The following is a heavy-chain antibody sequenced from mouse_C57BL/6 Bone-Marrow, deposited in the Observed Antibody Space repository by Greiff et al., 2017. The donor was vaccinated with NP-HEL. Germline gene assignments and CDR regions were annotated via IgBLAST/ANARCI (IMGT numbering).Heavy chain of an antibody. CDR2: INPNNGGT. V-gene: IGHV1-22*01. J-gene: IGHJ1*03. CDR3: AGLRYFDV. CDR1: GYTFTDYN. Sequence: VQLKESGPELVKPGASVKMSCKASGYTFTDYNMHWVKQSHGKSLEWIGYINPNNGGTSYNQKFKGKATLTVNKSSSTAYMELRSLTSEDSAVYYCAGLRYFDVWGTGTTVTVSS. D-gene: IGHD3-1*01.